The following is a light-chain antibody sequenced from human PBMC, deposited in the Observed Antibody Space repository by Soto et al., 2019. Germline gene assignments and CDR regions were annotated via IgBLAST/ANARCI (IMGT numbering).Light chain of an antibody. J-gene: IGLJ3*02. CDR1: SSDVGGYNY. V-gene: IGLV2-8*01. CDR2: EVS. Sequence: QSVLAQPPSASGSPGQSVTISCTGTSSDVGGYNYVSWYQQHPGKAPKLMIYEVSKRPSGVPDRFSGSKSGTSASLVISALRSEDEADYYCVAWDDDLSARVFGGGTKVTVL. CDR3: VAWDDDLSARV.